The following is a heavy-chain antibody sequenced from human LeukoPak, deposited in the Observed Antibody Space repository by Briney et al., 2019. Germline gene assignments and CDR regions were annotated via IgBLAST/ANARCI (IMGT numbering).Heavy chain of an antibody. CDR3: ATHYYGSGSYYNVGY. V-gene: IGHV3-30*03. Sequence: GRSLRLSCAASGFTFSSYGMHCVRQAPGNWLEWVAVISNDGSNKDYEASAKGRFTISRDNSKNTLYLQMNSLRAEDTAVYYCATHYYGSGSYYNVGYWGQGTLVTVSS. CDR2: ISNDGSNK. D-gene: IGHD3-10*01. J-gene: IGHJ4*02. CDR1: GFTFSSYG.